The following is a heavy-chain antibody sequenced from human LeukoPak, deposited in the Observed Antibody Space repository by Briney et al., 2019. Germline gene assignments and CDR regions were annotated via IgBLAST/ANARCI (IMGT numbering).Heavy chain of an antibody. Sequence: PGGSLRLSCAASGFTFSSYAMSWVRQAPGKGLEWVSLISWDGGSTYYADSVKGRFTISRDNSKNSLYLQMNSLRTEDTALYYCTKGKGSGSYSPLDYWGQGTLVTVSS. J-gene: IGHJ4*02. CDR1: GFTFSSYA. CDR2: ISWDGGST. V-gene: IGHV3-43*02. CDR3: TKGKGSGSYSPLDY. D-gene: IGHD3-10*01.